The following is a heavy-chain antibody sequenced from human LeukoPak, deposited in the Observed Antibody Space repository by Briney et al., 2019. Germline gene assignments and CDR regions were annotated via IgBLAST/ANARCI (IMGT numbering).Heavy chain of an antibody. D-gene: IGHD3-3*01. CDR2: INWNGGST. Sequence: GGSLRLSCAASGFTFDDYGMSWVRQAPGKGLEWVSGINWNGGSTGYADSVKGRFTISRDNAKNSLYLQMNSLRAEDTALYYCSKFWRQELRFLPCFWGPGTLVTGFS. CDR1: GFTFDDYG. V-gene: IGHV3-20*04. J-gene: IGHJ4*03. CDR3: SKFWRQELRFLPCF.